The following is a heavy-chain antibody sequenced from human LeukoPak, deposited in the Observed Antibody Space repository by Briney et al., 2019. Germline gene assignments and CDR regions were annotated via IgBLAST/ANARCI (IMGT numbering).Heavy chain of an antibody. J-gene: IGHJ4*02. Sequence: ASVKVSCKASGYTFTSYDINWVRQATGQGLEWMGWMNPNRGNTGYAQKFQGRVTMTRNTSISTAYMELSSLRSEDTAVYYCARGEPYCSGGSCYSWGQGTLVTVSS. CDR2: MNPNRGNT. D-gene: IGHD2-15*01. CDR1: GYTFTSYD. CDR3: ARGEPYCSGGSCYS. V-gene: IGHV1-8*01.